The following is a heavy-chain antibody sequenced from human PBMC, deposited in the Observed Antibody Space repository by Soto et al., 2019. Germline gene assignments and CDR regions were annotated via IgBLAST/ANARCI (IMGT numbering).Heavy chain of an antibody. V-gene: IGHV1-2*02. CDR2: INPNSGGT. J-gene: IGHJ6*02. CDR3: ARDGKGGIVVVPAASLLYYYGMDV. CDR1: GYTFTGYY. D-gene: IGHD2-2*01. Sequence: QVQLVQSGAEVKKPGASVKVSCKASGYTFTGYYMHWVRQAPGQGLEWMGWINPNSGGTNYAQKFQGRVTMTRDTSISTAYMELSRLRSDDTAVYYCARDGKGGIVVVPAASLLYYYGMDVWGQGTTVTVSS.